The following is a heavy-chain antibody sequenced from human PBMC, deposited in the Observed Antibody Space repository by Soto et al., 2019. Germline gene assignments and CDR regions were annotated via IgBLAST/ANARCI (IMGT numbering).Heavy chain of an antibody. V-gene: IGHV1-18*04. CDR3: ARGSFGYYSYFGMDV. J-gene: IGHJ6*02. CDR2: ISPHNGNT. Sequence: QVQLLQSGADVKKPGASVRVSCKASGYTFTSYGITWVRQAPGQGLECMGWISPHNGNTNYPQKFQGRVTMTTDTSTSTAYMELRSLRSDDTAVYYCARGSFGYYSYFGMDVWGQGPTVTVSS. CDR1: GYTFTSYG. D-gene: IGHD5-18*01.